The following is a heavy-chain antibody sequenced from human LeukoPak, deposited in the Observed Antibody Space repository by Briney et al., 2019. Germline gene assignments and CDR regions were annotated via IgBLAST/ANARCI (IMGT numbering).Heavy chain of an antibody. V-gene: IGHV4-4*09. D-gene: IGHD3-16*02. Sequence: SETLSLTCTVSGGTISSYYWSWLRQPPGKGLAWIGHIYTSGSTNYNPSLKSRVTISVDTSKNQFSLKLSSVTAADTAVYYCARGYDYVWGSYRGNYFDYWGQGTLVTVSS. J-gene: IGHJ4*02. CDR2: IYTSGST. CDR1: GGTISSYY. CDR3: ARGYDYVWGSYRGNYFDY.